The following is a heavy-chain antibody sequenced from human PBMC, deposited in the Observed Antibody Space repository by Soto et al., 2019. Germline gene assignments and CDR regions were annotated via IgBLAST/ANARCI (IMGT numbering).Heavy chain of an antibody. CDR1: GYTFPRFY. Sequence: APMKGSRKASGYTFPRFYINWGRKATGQRVGWMGWMNPNSGNTGYAQKFQGRVTMTRNTSISTAYMELSSLRSEDTAVYYCAREYCSSGSCYSFRGAFDIWGQGTMVTVSS. CDR3: AREYCSSGSCYSFRGAFDI. V-gene: IGHV1-8*01. J-gene: IGHJ3*02. CDR2: MNPNSGNT. D-gene: IGHD2-2*01.